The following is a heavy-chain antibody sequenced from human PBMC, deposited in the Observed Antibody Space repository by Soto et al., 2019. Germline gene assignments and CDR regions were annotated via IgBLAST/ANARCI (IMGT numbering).Heavy chain of an antibody. V-gene: IGHV3-30-3*01. D-gene: IGHD6-13*01. J-gene: IGHJ6*02. CDR1: GLSFSSYS. Sequence: GGSLRLSCAASGLSFSSYSMHWVRQAPGKGLEWVAVVSFDGSNKYYANSVKDRFTVSRDNSKNTLYLQMNSLRAEDTAVYYCARDRGAAAGTRYYYGMDVWGQGTTVTVSS. CDR3: ARDRGAAAGTRYYYGMDV. CDR2: VSFDGSNK.